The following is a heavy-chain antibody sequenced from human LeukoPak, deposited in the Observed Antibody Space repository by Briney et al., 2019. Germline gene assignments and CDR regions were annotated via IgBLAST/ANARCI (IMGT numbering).Heavy chain of an antibody. D-gene: IGHD3-16*01. CDR1: GGSFSTYY. V-gene: IGHV4-59*01. J-gene: IGHJ4*02. CDR3: ARAVITFGGAVAKGFDC. Sequence: SGTLSLTCTVSGGSFSTYYWSWIRQPPGKGLEWIGYIYYSGSTDYNPSLKSRVTMSLDTSKNQFSLNLNSVTAADTAIYYCARAVITFGGAVAKGFDCWGQGTLVTVSS. CDR2: IYYSGST.